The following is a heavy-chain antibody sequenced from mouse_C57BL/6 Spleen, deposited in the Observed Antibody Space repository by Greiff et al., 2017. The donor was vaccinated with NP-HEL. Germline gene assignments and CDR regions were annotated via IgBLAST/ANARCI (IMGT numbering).Heavy chain of an antibody. J-gene: IGHJ4*01. CDR1: GYTFTGYW. V-gene: IGHV1-9*01. Sequence: VQLQESGAELMKPGASVKLSCKATGYTFTGYWIEWVKQRPGHGLEWIGEILPGSGSTNDNEKFKGKATFTADTSSNTAYMQLSSLTTEDSAIYYCSYAYAMDYWGQGTSVTVSS. D-gene: IGHD6-5*01. CDR2: ILPGSGST. CDR3: SYAYAMDY.